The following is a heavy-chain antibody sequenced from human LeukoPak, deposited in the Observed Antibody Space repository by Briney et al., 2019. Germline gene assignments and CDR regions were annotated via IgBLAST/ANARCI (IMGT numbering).Heavy chain of an antibody. V-gene: IGHV1-69*04. CDR3: ASSLDSGSYSLTFDY. D-gene: IGHD3-10*01. Sequence: SVKVSCKASGYTFTSYGISWVRQAPGQGLEWMGRIIPILGIANYAQKFQGRVTITADKSTSTAYMEPSSLRSEDTAVYYCASSLDSGSYSLTFDYWGQGTLVTVSS. J-gene: IGHJ4*02. CDR2: IIPILGIA. CDR1: GYTFTSYG.